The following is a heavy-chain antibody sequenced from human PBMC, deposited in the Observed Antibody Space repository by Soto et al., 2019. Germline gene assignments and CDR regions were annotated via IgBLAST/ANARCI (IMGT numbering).Heavy chain of an antibody. CDR1: GYSFTSYW. V-gene: IGHV5-51*01. J-gene: IGHJ4*02. D-gene: IGHD3-9*01. CDR3: ARGRYFDWFRGAGYFDY. CDR2: IYPGDSDT. Sequence: GESLKISCKGSGYSFTSYWSGWVRQMPGKGLEWMGIIYPGDSDTRYSPSFQGQVTISADKSISTAYLQWSSLKASDTAMYYCARGRYFDWFRGAGYFDYWGQGTLVTVSS.